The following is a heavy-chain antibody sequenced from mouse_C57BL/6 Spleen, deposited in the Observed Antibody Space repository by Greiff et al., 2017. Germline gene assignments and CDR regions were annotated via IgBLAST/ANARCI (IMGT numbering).Heavy chain of an antibody. CDR3: TTPFPEAY. CDR1: GFNIKDDY. Sequence: VQLQQSGAELVRPGASVKLSCTASGFNIKDDYMHWVKQRPEQGLEWIGWIDPENGDTEYASKFQGKATITADTSSNTAYLQLSSLTSEDTAVYYCTTPFPEAYWGQGTLVTVSA. V-gene: IGHV14-4*01. J-gene: IGHJ3*01. CDR2: IDPENGDT.